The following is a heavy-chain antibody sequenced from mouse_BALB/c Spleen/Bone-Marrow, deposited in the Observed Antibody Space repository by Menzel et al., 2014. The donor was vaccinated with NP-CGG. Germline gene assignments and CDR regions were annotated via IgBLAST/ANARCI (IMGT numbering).Heavy chain of an antibody. J-gene: IGHJ3*01. Sequence: QVQLKESGPGLVAPSQSLSITCTFSGFSLTSYGVHWVRQPPGKGLEWLGVIWAGGSTNYNSALMSRLSISKDNSKSQVFLKMNSLQTDDTAMYYCARDRGGSYWGQGTLVTVSA. CDR3: ARDRGGSY. CDR1: GFSLTSYG. V-gene: IGHV2-9*02. CDR2: IWAGGST.